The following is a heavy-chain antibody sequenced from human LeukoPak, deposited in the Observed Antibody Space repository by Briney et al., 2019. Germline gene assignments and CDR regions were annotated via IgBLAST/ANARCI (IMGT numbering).Heavy chain of an antibody. CDR1: GGSISSYY. D-gene: IGHD2-2*02. V-gene: IGHV4-59*01. J-gene: IGHJ4*02. Sequence: SETLSLTCTVSGGSISSYYWSWIRQPPGKGLEWIGYIYYSGSTNYNPSLKSRVTISADTSKNQFSLKLSSVTAADTAVYYCAREEEDCSSTSCYTKFDYWGQGTLVTVSS. CDR2: IYYSGST. CDR3: AREEEDCSSTSCYTKFDY.